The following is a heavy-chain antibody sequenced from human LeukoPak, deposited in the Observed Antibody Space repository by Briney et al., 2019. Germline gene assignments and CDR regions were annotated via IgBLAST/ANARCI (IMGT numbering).Heavy chain of an antibody. Sequence: ASVKVSCKASGYTFTSYGISWVRQAPGQGLEWMGWTSAYNGNTNYAQKLQGRVTMTTDTSTSTAYMELRSLRSDDTAVYYCALGLVPHYYYYYGMDVWGQGTTVTVSS. CDR3: ALGLVPHYYYYYGMDV. V-gene: IGHV1-18*01. CDR2: TSAYNGNT. D-gene: IGHD6-19*01. J-gene: IGHJ6*02. CDR1: GYTFTSYG.